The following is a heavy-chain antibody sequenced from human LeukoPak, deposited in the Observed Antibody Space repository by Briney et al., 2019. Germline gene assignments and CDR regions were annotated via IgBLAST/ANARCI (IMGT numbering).Heavy chain of an antibody. D-gene: IGHD3-22*01. V-gene: IGHV3-23*01. CDR1: GFAFSSYA. J-gene: IGHJ3*02. Sequence: QSGGSLRLSCAASGFAFSSYAMSWVRQAPGKGLEWVSIIDPDGGRTYSADSVKGRFTVSRDNAKNSLYLQMNSLRAEDTALYYCAKVITRAYSSGYYDHDALDIWGQGTMVTVSS. CDR2: IDPDGGRT. CDR3: AKVITRAYSSGYYDHDALDI.